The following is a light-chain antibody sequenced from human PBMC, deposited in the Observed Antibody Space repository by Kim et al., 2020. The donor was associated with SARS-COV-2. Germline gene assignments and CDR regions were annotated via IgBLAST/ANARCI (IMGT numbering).Light chain of an antibody. CDR1: KLGDKY. CDR2: QDS. V-gene: IGLV3-1*01. Sequence: SYELTQPPSVSVSPGQTASITCSGDKLGDKYACWYHQKPGQSPVLVIYQDSKRPSGIPERFSGSNSGNTATLTISGTQAMDEADYYCQAWDSSTYYVFGTGTKVTVL. CDR3: QAWDSSTYYV. J-gene: IGLJ1*01.